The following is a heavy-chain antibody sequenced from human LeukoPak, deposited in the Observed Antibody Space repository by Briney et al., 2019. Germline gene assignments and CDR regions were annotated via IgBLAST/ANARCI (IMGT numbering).Heavy chain of an antibody. CDR2: ISSSSRTI. CDR1: GFTFSSYI. V-gene: IGHV3-48*02. Sequence: PWGSLRLSCAASGFTFSSYIMNWVRQPPGKGLEWFSYISSSSRTIHYADSVKGRFTISRDNAENSLDLQMNSLRDEDTAVYYCASHYFGSRGSYAEYFPHWGQGALVIVSS. D-gene: IGHD3-22*01. J-gene: IGHJ1*01. CDR3: ASHYFGSRGSYAEYFPH.